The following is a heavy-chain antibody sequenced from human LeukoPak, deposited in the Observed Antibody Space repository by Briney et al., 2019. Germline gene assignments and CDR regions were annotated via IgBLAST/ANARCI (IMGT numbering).Heavy chain of an antibody. Sequence: PGGSLRLSCAASGFTFSSSWMTWVRQAPGKGLEWVASIREDGSEKTSVDSVKGRFTISRDNAKNSLYLQMNSLRAEDTAVYYCARGTMFPYYFDYWGQGSLVTVSS. D-gene: IGHD3-10*02. CDR1: GFTFSSSW. J-gene: IGHJ4*02. CDR2: IREDGSEK. V-gene: IGHV3-7*01. CDR3: ARGTMFPYYFDY.